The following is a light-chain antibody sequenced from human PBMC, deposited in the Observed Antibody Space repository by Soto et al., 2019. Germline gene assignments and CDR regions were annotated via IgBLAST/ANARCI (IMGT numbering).Light chain of an antibody. J-gene: IGLJ3*02. V-gene: IGLV2-14*01. Sequence: QSVLTQAASVSGSPGQSITISCTGTSSDVGSFAFVSWYQQHPGKAPKLIIYEVTHRPSGVSNRFSGSKSGNTASLPISGLQAADDDEDYCSSSTTGSTVVVFGGGTKLTVL. CDR2: EVT. CDR1: SSDVGSFAF. CDR3: SSSTTGSTVVV.